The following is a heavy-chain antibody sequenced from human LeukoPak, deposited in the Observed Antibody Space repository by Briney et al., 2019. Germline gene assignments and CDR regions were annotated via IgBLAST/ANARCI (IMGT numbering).Heavy chain of an antibody. CDR3: AKDRGDRSGYYRGPAFDY. CDR2: VNGRGRNT. CDR1: GFTFSSYP. Sequence: PGGSLRVSCAASGFTFSSYPMRWVGQAPGEGREWVSTVNGRGRNTYYADSVKGRFSISRHQSMNTLYMQMNSLRDEAPDVYYCAKDRGDRSGYYRGPAFDYGGQGTLVVTVSS. J-gene: IGHJ4*02. D-gene: IGHD3-22*01. V-gene: IGHV3-23*01.